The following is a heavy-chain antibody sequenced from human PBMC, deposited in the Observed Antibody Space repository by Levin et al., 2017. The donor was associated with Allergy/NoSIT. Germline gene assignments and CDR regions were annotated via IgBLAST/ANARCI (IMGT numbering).Heavy chain of an antibody. J-gene: IGHJ4*02. V-gene: IGHV3-74*01. CDR2: INSDGSST. Sequence: GGSLRLSCAASGFTFNSYWMHWVRQAPGKGLVWVSRINSDGSSTSYADSVKGRFTISRDNAKNTLYLQMNSLRAEDTAVYYCAREHPTEDSCFDYWGQGTLVTVSS. CDR1: GFTFNSYW. D-gene: IGHD2-15*01. CDR3: AREHPTEDSCFDY.